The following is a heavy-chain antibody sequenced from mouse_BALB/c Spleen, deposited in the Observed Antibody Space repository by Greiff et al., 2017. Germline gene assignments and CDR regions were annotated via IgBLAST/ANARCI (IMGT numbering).Heavy chain of an antibody. D-gene: IGHD2-1*01. CDR3: ARGDYGKSLFAY. CDR1: GYSITSGYY. Sequence: EVQLQESGPGLVKPSQSLSLTCSVTGYSITSGYYWNWIRQFPGNKLEWMGYISYDGSNNYNPSLKNRISITRDTSKNQFFLKLNSVTTEDTATYYCARGDYGKSLFAYWGQGTLVTVSA. CDR2: ISYDGSN. J-gene: IGHJ3*01. V-gene: IGHV3-6*02.